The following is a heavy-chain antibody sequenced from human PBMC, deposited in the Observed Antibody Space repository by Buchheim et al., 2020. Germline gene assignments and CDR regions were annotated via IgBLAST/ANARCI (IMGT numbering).Heavy chain of an antibody. D-gene: IGHD2-2*02. Sequence: QVQLVESGGGLVKPGGSLRLSCAASGFTFSDYYMSWIRQAPGKGLEWVSYISSSSSYTHYADSVKGRFTISRDNAKNSLSMQMNSLRAEDTAVYYCARGRRVVVPAAIDYYYGMDVWGQGTT. CDR1: GFTFSDYY. J-gene: IGHJ6*02. V-gene: IGHV3-11*06. CDR2: ISSSSSYT. CDR3: ARGRRVVVPAAIDYYYGMDV.